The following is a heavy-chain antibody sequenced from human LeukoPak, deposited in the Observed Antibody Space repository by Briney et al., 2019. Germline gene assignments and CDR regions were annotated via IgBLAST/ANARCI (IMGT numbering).Heavy chain of an antibody. D-gene: IGHD6-13*01. CDR3: AIDHLGGSSWLLFDY. CDR1: GFTFSSYS. J-gene: IGHJ4*02. CDR2: ISSSGSTI. V-gene: IGHV3-48*04. Sequence: HTGGSLRLSCAASGFTFSSYSMNWVRQAPGKGLEWVSYISSSGSTIYYTDSVKGRFTISRDNAKNSLYLQMNSLRAEDTAVYYCAIDHLGGSSWLLFDYWGQGTLVTVSS.